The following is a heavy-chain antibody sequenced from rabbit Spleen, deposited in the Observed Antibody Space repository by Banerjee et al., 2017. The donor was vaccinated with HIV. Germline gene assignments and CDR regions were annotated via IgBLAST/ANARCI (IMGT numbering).Heavy chain of an antibody. CDR1: GVSFSSSSY. J-gene: IGHJ6*01. CDR3: ARDSSSSFSSYGMDL. Sequence: QSLEESGGDLVKPGASLTFTCTASGVSFSSSSYMCWVRQAPGKGLEWIACIDAGSSGFTYFASWAKGRFTCSKTSSTTATLQMTRLTVADTATYFCARDSSSSFSSYGMDLWGQGTLVTVS. D-gene: IGHD1-1*01. V-gene: IGHV1S40*01. CDR2: IDAGSSGFT.